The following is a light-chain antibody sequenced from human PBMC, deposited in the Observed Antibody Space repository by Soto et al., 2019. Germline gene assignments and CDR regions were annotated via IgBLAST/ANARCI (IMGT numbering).Light chain of an antibody. CDR1: SGHSSYA. CDR3: HTWATGIVV. Sequence: QLVLTQSPSASASLGASVKLTCTLSSGHSSYAIAWHQQQPEKGPRYLMKLNSDGSHSKGDGIPDRFSGSSSGAERYLTISSLQSEDEADYYCHTWATGIVVFGGGTKLTVL. CDR2: LNSDGSH. J-gene: IGLJ2*01. V-gene: IGLV4-69*01.